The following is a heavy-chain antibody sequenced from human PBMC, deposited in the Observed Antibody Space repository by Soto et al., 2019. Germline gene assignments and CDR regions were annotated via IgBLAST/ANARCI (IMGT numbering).Heavy chain of an antibody. D-gene: IGHD2-8*01. CDR3: ARRRGSNGWFDL. Sequence: ASVKVSCKASGYTFINYDIDWVRQAPGQGLEWVGWMNPDSGNTGYAQNFQGRVTMTGNTSISSVYMELSSLTSEDTAVYYCARRRGSNGWFDLWGQGTLVTVSS. V-gene: IGHV1-8*01. CDR1: GYTFINYD. CDR2: MNPDSGNT. J-gene: IGHJ5*02.